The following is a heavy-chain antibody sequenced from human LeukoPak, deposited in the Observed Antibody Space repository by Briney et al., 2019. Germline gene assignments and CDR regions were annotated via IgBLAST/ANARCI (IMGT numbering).Heavy chain of an antibody. CDR3: ARVLTNSGELDY. J-gene: IGHJ4*02. D-gene: IGHD3-10*01. V-gene: IGHV3-21*01. CDR1: GFTFSSYS. Sequence: GGSLRLSCAASGFTFSSYSMNWVRQAPGKGLEWVSSISSSSSYIYYADSVKGRFTISRDNAKNTLYLQMNSLRAEDTAVYYCARVLTNSGELDYWGQGTLVTVSS. CDR2: ISSSSSYI.